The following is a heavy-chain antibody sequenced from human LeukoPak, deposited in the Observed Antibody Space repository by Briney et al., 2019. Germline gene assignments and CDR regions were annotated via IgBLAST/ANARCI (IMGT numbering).Heavy chain of an antibody. CDR2: IIPIFGTA. CDR3: ARARAIIVGATSEYYYYYYMDV. Sequence: WASVKVSCKASGGTFMSYAISWVRQAPGQGLEWMGGIIPIFGTANYAQKFQGRVTITADKSTSTVYMELRSLRSDDTAVYYCARARAIIVGATSEYYYYYYMDVWGKGTTVTISS. J-gene: IGHJ6*03. CDR1: GGTFMSYA. V-gene: IGHV1-69*06. D-gene: IGHD1-26*01.